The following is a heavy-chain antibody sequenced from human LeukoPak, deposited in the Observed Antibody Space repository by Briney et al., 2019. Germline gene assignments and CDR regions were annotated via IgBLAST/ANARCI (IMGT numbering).Heavy chain of an antibody. CDR3: AREGRYRYGYNEYHLYMDI. CDR2: IYYDGST. D-gene: IGHD5-18*01. V-gene: IGHV4-59*12. Sequence: SETLSLTCTVSGGSISSYYWSWIRQPAGKGLEWIGYIYYDGSTNYNPSLRGRVTISVDTPKNQFSLKLSSVTAAETAVYYCAREGRYRYGYNEYHLYMDIWGKGTTVTVSS. CDR1: GGSISSYY. J-gene: IGHJ6*03.